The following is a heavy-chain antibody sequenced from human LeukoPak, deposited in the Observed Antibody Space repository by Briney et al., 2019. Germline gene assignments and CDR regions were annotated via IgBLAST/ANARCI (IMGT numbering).Heavy chain of an antibody. J-gene: IGHJ1*01. CDR1: GGSINSYY. CDR2: IYYSGST. D-gene: IGHD5-12*01. Sequence: SETLSLTCTVSGGSINSYYWSWIRQPPGKGLEWIGYIYYSGSTNFNPSLRSRVTISVDTSKNYFSLKLSSVTAADTAVYYCARHGGRGYSGYDMEYFQHWGQGTLVTVSS. V-gene: IGHV4-59*08. CDR3: ARHGGRGYSGYDMEYFQH.